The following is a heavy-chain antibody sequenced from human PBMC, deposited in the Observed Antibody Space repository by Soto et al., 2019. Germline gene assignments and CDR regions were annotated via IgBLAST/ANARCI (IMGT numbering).Heavy chain of an antibody. Sequence: GVSLRLSCSASGFTFRNYGMHWVRQAPCKGVEWVAFISEDGSNKYYADSMKGRFTMYRDNSKRTLYLQMSSLRVEDTAVYYCTKRRNVLRFLEWSSGMEVWGQGNTVTVSS. D-gene: IGHD3-3*01. CDR3: TKRRNVLRFLEWSSGMEV. V-gene: IGHV3-30*18. J-gene: IGHJ6*02. CDR1: GFTFRNYG. CDR2: ISEDGSNK.